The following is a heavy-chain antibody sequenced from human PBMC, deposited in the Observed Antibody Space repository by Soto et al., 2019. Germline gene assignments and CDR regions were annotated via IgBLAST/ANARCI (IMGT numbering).Heavy chain of an antibody. J-gene: IGHJ6*02. CDR3: ARSDNRNSLYGVDV. CDR2: INHRGSS. D-gene: IGHD1-7*01. Sequence: QVQLQQWGAGLLKPSETLSLTCAVNGGSLRGYYWSWIRQSPGKGLEWIGEINHRGSSDYNPSLKSRVTISIDASKNHVTMELTSVTAADTAVYYCARSDNRNSLYGVDVWGQGTAVTVSS. CDR1: GGSLRGYY. V-gene: IGHV4-34*01.